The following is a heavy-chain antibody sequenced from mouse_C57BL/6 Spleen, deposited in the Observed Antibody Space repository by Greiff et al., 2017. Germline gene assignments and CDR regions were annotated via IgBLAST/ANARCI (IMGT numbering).Heavy chain of an antibody. D-gene: IGHD1-1*01. CDR1: GYTFTDYN. Sequence: EVQLQQSGPELVKPGASVKMSCKASGYTFTDYNMHWVKQSHGKSLEWIGYINPNNGGTSYNQKFKGKATLTVNKSSSTAYMELRSLTSEDSAVYYCANILLRSYFDYWGQGTTLTVSS. CDR2: INPNNGGT. V-gene: IGHV1-22*01. CDR3: ANILLRSYFDY. J-gene: IGHJ2*01.